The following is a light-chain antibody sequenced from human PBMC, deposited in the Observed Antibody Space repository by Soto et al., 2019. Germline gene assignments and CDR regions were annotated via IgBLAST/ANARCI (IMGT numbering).Light chain of an antibody. CDR2: DAS. Sequence: EIVLTQSPATLSLSPGERATLSCRASQSVSSYLAWYQQKPGQAPRLLIYDASNRATGIPARFSGSGSGTDFTLTISSLEPQDFAVYYCQQGDTFGQWTKLEIK. V-gene: IGKV3-11*01. CDR3: QQGDT. CDR1: QSVSSY. J-gene: IGKJ2*01.